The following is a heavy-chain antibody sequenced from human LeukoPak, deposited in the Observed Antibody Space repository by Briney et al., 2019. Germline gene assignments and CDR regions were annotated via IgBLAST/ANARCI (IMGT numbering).Heavy chain of an antibody. D-gene: IGHD3-10*01. CDR3: ARSTRGSLDY. V-gene: IGHV3-72*01. CDR2: ITNKPNGYST. J-gene: IGHJ4*02. Sequence: GGSLRLSCAASGFTFSDHYMDWVRQAPGKGLEWVGRITNKPNGYSTDYATSVKGRFTISRDDSENSVYLQMNSLKIDDTAMYYCARSTRGSLDYWGQGTLVTVSS. CDR1: GFTFSDHY.